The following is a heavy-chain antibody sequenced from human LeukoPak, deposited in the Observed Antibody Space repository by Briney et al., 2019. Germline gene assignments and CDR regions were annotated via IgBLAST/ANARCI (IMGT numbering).Heavy chain of an antibody. CDR1: GGSFSGYY. CDR2: INHSGST. Sequence: SETLSLTCAVYGGSFSGYYWSWIRQPPGKGLEWIGEINHSGSTNYNPSLKSRVTISVDTSKNQFSLKLSSVTAADTAVYYCAGEQWLVRGLDYWGQGTLVTVSS. J-gene: IGHJ4*02. CDR3: AGEQWLVRGLDY. V-gene: IGHV4-34*01. D-gene: IGHD6-19*01.